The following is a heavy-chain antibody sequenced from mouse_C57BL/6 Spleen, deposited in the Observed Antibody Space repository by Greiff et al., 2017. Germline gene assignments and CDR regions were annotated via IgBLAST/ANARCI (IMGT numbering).Heavy chain of an antibody. D-gene: IGHD1-1*01. J-gene: IGHJ2*01. V-gene: IGHV8-8*01. CDR3: ARIAPFLDGISYDY. Sequence: QVTLNESAPGILQPSQTLSLPCSFSGFSLSTFGMGVGWIRQPSGKGLEWLAHIWWDDDKYYNPALKSRLTISKVTSKNRVFLKFANVDTADTATYYCARIAPFLDGISYDYWGQGTTLRVSA. CDR1: GFSLSTFGMG. CDR2: IWWDDDK.